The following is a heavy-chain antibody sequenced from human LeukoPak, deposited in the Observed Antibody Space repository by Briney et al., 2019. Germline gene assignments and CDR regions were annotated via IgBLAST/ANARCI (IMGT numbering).Heavy chain of an antibody. CDR1: GFTFSNYA. CDR2: ISGSGGTT. D-gene: IGHD3-10*01. Sequence: GGSLRLSCAASGFTFSNYAMTWVRQAPGKGLEWVSTISGSGGTTNYADSVKGRFTISRDSSKSTLYLQMNSLRAEDTAVYYCAREGAWYVSGSYSGYFYGMDVWGQGTTVTVSS. CDR3: AREGAWYVSGSYSGYFYGMDV. V-gene: IGHV3-23*01. J-gene: IGHJ6*02.